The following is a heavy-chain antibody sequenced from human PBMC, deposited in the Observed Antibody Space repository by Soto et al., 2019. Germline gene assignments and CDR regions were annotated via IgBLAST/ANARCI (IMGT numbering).Heavy chain of an antibody. CDR3: ARRYGGPQGPPYFDY. D-gene: IGHD4-17*01. Sequence: QLQLQESGPGLVKPSETLSLTCIVSGGSITSNTYYWGWIRQPPGKGLEYIGSIYYTGTTYYNPSLKSRVTLSVDTSKNQFSLKMNSVTAADTAVYYCARRYGGPQGPPYFDYWGQGTLVTVSS. CDR1: GGSITSNTYY. V-gene: IGHV4-39*01. CDR2: IYYTGTT. J-gene: IGHJ4*02.